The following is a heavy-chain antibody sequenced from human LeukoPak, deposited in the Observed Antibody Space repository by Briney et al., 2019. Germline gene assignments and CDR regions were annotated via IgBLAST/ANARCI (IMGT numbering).Heavy chain of an antibody. CDR1: GFIFSSYG. CDR2: TRYDGSRK. V-gene: IGHV3-30*02. D-gene: IGHD3-3*01. CDR3: ASTIFGVVTAYYFDY. Sequence: GGSLRLSCAASGFIFSSYGMHWVRQAPDKGLEWVAFTRYDGSRKYYADSVKGRFTISRDNSKNTLYLQMNSLRAEDTAVYYCASTIFGVVTAYYFDYWGQGTLVTVSS. J-gene: IGHJ4*02.